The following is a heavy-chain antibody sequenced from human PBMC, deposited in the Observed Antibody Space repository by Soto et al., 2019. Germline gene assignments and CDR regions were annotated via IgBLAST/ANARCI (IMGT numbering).Heavy chain of an antibody. D-gene: IGHD6-6*01. CDR1: GYSFTTYW. V-gene: IGHV5-10-1*01. CDR3: ARRYSSSSQVYYYYGMDV. CDR2: IDPSDSYA. J-gene: IGHJ6*02. Sequence: GESLKISCKGSGYSFTTYWISWVCQMPGKGLEWMGRIDPSDSYANYSPSFQGHVTISADRSISTAYLQWSSLKASDTAMYYCARRYSSSSQVYYYYGMDVWGQGTTVTVSS.